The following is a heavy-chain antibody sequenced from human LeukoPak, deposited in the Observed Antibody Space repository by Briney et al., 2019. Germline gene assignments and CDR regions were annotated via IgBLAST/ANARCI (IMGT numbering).Heavy chain of an antibody. CDR2: ITSAGENT. J-gene: IGHJ4*02. CDR1: EFTFSIYA. V-gene: IGHV3-23*01. D-gene: IGHD3-22*01. CDR3: AKDRPNYYGSNGHYYRRDGDY. Sequence: PGGSLRLSCAASEFTFSIYAMSWVRQAPGKGLEWVSSITSAGENTFYTGSVKGRFTISRDNSRNTLYLQMNSLRAEDTAIYYCAKDRPNYYGSNGHYYRRDGDYWGQGTLVTVS.